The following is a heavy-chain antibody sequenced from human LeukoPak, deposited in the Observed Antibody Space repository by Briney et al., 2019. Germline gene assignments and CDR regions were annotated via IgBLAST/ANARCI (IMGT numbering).Heavy chain of an antibody. J-gene: IGHJ3*02. CDR3: ARMTPRPGILTGYSPDAFDI. CDR2: IYYSGST. CDR1: GGSISSSSYS. V-gene: IGHV4-39*07. Sequence: SETLSLTCTVSGGSISSSSYSWGWIRQPPGKGLEWIGSIYYSGSTYYNPSLKSRVTISVDTSKNQFSLKLSSVTAADTAVYYCARMTPRPGILTGYSPDAFDIWGQGTMVTVSS. D-gene: IGHD3-9*01.